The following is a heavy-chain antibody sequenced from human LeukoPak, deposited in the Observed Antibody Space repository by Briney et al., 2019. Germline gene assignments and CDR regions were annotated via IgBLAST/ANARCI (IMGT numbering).Heavy chain of an antibody. J-gene: IGHJ4*02. Sequence: PGRSLRLSCAASGFTFSSYNMNWVRQAPGKGLEWVSYISSSSSTIYYADSVKGRFTISRDNAKNSLYLQMNSLRAEDTAVYYCARGGDGFWSGTGFDYWGQGTLVTVSS. CDR2: ISSSSSTI. CDR3: ARGGDGFWSGTGFDY. CDR1: GFTFSSYN. D-gene: IGHD3-3*01. V-gene: IGHV3-48*01.